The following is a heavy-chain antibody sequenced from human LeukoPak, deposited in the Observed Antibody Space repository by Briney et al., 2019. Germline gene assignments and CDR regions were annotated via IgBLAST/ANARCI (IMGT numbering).Heavy chain of an antibody. CDR2: ISGSGGST. CDR3: AKDRAQLLYHYYFDY. J-gene: IGHJ4*02. D-gene: IGHD2-2*02. CDR1: GFTFSSYA. Sequence: GGPLRLSCAAYGFTFSSYAMSWVRQAPGKGLEWVSDISGSGGSTYYADSVKGRFSISRDNSKNTLYLQMNSLRAEDTAVYYCAKDRAQLLYHYYFDYWGQGTLVTVSS. V-gene: IGHV3-23*01.